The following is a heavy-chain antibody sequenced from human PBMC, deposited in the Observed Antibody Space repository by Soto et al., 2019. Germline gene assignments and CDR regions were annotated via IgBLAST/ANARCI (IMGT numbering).Heavy chain of an antibody. J-gene: IGHJ6*02. CDR1: GFTFSSYA. V-gene: IGHV3-23*01. CDR3: AKAFSKTYYDFWSGYYLSEYYGMDV. CDR2: ISGSGGST. Sequence: HPGGSLRLSCAASGFTFSSYAMSWVRQAPGKGLEWVSAISGSGGSTYYADSVKGRFTISRDNSKNTLYLQMNSLRAEDTAVYYCAKAFSKTYYDFWSGYYLSEYYGMDVWGQGTTVTVSS. D-gene: IGHD3-3*01.